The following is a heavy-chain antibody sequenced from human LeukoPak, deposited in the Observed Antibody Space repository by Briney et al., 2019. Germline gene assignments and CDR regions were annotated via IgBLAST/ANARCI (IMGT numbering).Heavy chain of an antibody. V-gene: IGHV4-61*02. D-gene: IGHD3-3*01. J-gene: IGHJ4*02. Sequence: PSETLSLTCAVSGYSMSSGYYWGWIRQPAGKGLEWIGRIYTSGSTNYNPSLKSRVTISVDTSKNQFSLKLSSVTAADTAVYYCAREEYDFWSGYYTGAFDYWGQGTLVTVSS. CDR3: AREEYDFWSGYYTGAFDY. CDR2: IYTSGST. CDR1: GYSMSSGYY.